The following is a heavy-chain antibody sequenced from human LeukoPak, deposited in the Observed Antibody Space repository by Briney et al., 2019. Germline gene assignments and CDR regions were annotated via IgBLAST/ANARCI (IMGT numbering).Heavy chain of an antibody. CDR2: YYYGGST. CDR3: ASRYGSGSYGFDF. V-gene: IGHV4-59*01. CDR1: GASISNYY. J-gene: IGHJ4*02. Sequence: PSETLSLTCTVSGASISNYYWTWIRQPPRKGLEWIGYYYYGGSTEYNPSLKSRVTISVDTFKNQFPLKLSSVTAADTAVYYCASRYGSGSYGFDFWGQGTLVTVSS. D-gene: IGHD3-10*01.